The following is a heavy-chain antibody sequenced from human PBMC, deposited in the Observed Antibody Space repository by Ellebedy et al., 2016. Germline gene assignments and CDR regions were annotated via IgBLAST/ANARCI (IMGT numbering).Heavy chain of an antibody. V-gene: IGHV3-7*01. CDR2: IREDGSEK. J-gene: IGHJ6*03. Sequence: GESLKISCVASGFIFSNHWMTWVRQVPGRGLEWVATIREDGSEKHYVDSVKGRFIISRDNAKNSLYLQMNSLRAEDTAVYYCARVDGVTVSGVIPLYYYYLDVWGKGTTATVSS. D-gene: IGHD3-3*01. CDR3: ARVDGVTVSGVIPLYYYYLDV. CDR1: GFIFSNHW.